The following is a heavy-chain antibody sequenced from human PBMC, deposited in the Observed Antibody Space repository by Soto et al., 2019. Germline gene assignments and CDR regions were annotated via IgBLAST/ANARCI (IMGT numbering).Heavy chain of an antibody. CDR2: IKRQTDGGTT. CDR3: TTDWAPYDNSGPYPLH. Sequence: MSWVRQTPGKGLKWVGRIKRQTDGGTTDYAAPVKGRFTISRDDSKNTLYLQLNSLKTEDTAVYYCTTDWAPYDNSGPYPLHWGQGTLFIVS. D-gene: IGHD3-22*01. V-gene: IGHV3-15*01. J-gene: IGHJ4*02.